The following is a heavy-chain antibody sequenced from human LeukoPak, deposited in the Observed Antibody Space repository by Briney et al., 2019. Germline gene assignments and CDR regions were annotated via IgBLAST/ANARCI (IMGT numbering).Heavy chain of an antibody. CDR1: GFTFSSYG. J-gene: IGHJ5*02. V-gene: IGHV3-49*04. D-gene: IGHD6-13*01. CDR3: TSRMAATGANWFGP. CDR2: IRSKAYGGTT. Sequence: PGGSLRLSCAASGFTFSSYGMHWVRQAPGKGLEWVGFIRSKAYGGTTEYAASVKGRFTISRDDSQSIAYLQVNSLKTEDTAVYYCTSRMAATGANWFGPWGQGTLVTVSS.